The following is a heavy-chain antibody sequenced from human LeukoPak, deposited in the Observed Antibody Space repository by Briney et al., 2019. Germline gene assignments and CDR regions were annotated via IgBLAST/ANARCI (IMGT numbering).Heavy chain of an antibody. Sequence: GGSLRLSCAASGFTFSSYAMSWVRQAPGKGLEWVANIKQDGSEKYYVDSVKGRFTISRDNAKNSLYLQMNSLRAEDTAVYYCAREGYGSGSWGSLDAFDIWGQGTMVTVSS. CDR3: AREGYGSGSWGSLDAFDI. CDR2: IKQDGSEK. V-gene: IGHV3-7*01. CDR1: GFTFSSYA. D-gene: IGHD3-10*01. J-gene: IGHJ3*02.